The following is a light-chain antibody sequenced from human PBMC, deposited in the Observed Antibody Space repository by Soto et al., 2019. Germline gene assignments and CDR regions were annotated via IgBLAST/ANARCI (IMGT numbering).Light chain of an antibody. V-gene: IGKV3-15*01. J-gene: IGKJ4*01. CDR2: GAS. CDR3: QQYDTRHT. CDR1: QSISRN. Sequence: EIVMTQFPGTLSVSPGERATLSCRASQSISRNLAWYQQKGGQSPRLLIYGASIRAAGTPPRFSGSGSGTEFTLTISSLQSEDFAVYLCQQYDTRHTFGGGTKVEIK.